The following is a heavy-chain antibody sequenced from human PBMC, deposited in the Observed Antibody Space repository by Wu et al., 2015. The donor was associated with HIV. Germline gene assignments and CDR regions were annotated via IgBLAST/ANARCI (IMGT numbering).Heavy chain of an antibody. Sequence: QVQLVQSGAEVKKPGASVKVSCKASGYTFTSYDINWVRQATGQGLEWMGWMNPNSGNTGYAQKFQGRVTMTTDTSTSTAYMELRSLRSDDTAVYYCARGPAARQDYWGQGTLVTVSS. CDR2: MNPNSGNT. D-gene: IGHD6-6*01. J-gene: IGHJ4*02. CDR3: ARGPAARQDY. CDR1: GYTFTSYD. V-gene: IGHV1-8*01.